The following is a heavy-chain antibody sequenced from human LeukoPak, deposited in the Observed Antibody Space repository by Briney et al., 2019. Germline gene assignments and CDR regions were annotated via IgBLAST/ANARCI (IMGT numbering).Heavy chain of an antibody. Sequence: SVKVSCKASGGTFSSYAISWVRQAPGQGLEWMGGIIPIFGTANYAQKFQGRVTITTDESTSTAYMELSRLRSDDTAVYYCARARFSSGYYYVGYYYYGMDVWGQGTTVTVSS. CDR3: ARARFSSGYYYVGYYYYGMDV. D-gene: IGHD3-22*01. CDR2: IIPIFGTA. J-gene: IGHJ6*02. CDR1: GGTFSSYA. V-gene: IGHV1-69*05.